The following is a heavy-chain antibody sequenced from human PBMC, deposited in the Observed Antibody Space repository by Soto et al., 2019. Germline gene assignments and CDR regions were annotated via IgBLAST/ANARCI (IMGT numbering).Heavy chain of an antibody. CDR1: GGSITRRSSY. CDR2: FYDGNT. Sequence: SETLSLTCIVSGGSITRRSSYWAWIRQPPGKGLEWVGTFYDGNTYHNPSLRSRLTMSVDTSKNQFSLKLRSVTAADTALYYCARQTTYSSSWYDYWGHGTLVTVSS. J-gene: IGHJ5*01. CDR3: ARQTTYSSSWYDY. V-gene: IGHV4-39*07. D-gene: IGHD6-13*01.